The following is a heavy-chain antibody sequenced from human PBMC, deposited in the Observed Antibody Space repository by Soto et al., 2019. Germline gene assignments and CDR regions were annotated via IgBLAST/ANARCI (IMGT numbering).Heavy chain of an antibody. Sequence: ASGKVSCKASGYTFTGYYMHWVRQAPGQGLEWMGWINPNSGGTNYAQKFQGWVTMTRDTSISTAYMELSRLRSDDTAVYYCARAASIAAAGTSYFDYWGQGTLVTVSS. V-gene: IGHV1-2*04. CDR2: INPNSGGT. CDR3: ARAASIAAAGTSYFDY. CDR1: GYTFTGYY. D-gene: IGHD6-13*01. J-gene: IGHJ4*02.